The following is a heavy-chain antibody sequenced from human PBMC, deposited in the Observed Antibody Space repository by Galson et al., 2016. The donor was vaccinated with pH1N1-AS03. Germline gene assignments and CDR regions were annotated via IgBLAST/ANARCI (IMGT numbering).Heavy chain of an antibody. CDR2: VWYDGSQR. V-gene: IGHV3-33*01. Sequence: SLRLSCAASGFTFGSYAMHWVRQSPGMGLEWVAVVWYDGSQRYYADSVKGRFTISRDNNRNTMYLQMDSLRAEDTAVYYCARDLYGDPTADFDYWGHGTLVTVSS. J-gene: IGHJ4*01. D-gene: IGHD4-17*01. CDR1: GFTFGSYA. CDR3: ARDLYGDPTADFDY.